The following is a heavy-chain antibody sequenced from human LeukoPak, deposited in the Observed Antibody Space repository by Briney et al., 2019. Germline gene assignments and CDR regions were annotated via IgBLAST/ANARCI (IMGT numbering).Heavy chain of an antibody. V-gene: IGHV4-38-2*01. D-gene: IGHD2-2*01. Sequence: PSETLSLTCAVSGYSISSGYYWGWIRQPPGKGLEWIGNIYHSGITYYNPSLKSRVTISVDTSKNQFSLKLSSVTAADTAAYYCARLDCRSTICYGGHNWFDPWGQGTLVTVSS. CDR3: ARLDCRSTICYGGHNWFDP. J-gene: IGHJ5*02. CDR1: GYSISSGYY. CDR2: IYHSGIT.